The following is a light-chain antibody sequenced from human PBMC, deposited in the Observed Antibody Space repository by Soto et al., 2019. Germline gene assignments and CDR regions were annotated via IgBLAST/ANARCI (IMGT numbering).Light chain of an antibody. CDR3: QKYNSAPLP. J-gene: IGKJ4*01. Sequence: DIQMTQSPSSLSASVGDRVTITCRASRGISNYLAWYQQKPGKVPKLLIYAASTLQSGVPSRFSGSGSGTDFTLTISSLQPEDVATYYCQKYNSAPLPFGGGTKVEIK. CDR1: RGISNY. V-gene: IGKV1-27*01. CDR2: AAS.